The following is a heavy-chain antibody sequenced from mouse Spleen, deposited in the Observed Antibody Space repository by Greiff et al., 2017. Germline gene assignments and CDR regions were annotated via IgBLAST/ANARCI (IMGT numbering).Heavy chain of an antibody. J-gene: IGHJ2*01. CDR2: ISSGGSYT. CDR3: ARLDSFDY. Sequence: EVQLVESGGDLVKPGGSLKLSCAASGFTFSSYGMSWVRQTPDKRLEWVATISSGGSYTYYPDSVKGRFTISRDNAKNTLYLQMSSLKSEDTAMYYCARLDSFDYWGQGTTLTVSS. V-gene: IGHV5-6*01. CDR1: GFTFSSYG.